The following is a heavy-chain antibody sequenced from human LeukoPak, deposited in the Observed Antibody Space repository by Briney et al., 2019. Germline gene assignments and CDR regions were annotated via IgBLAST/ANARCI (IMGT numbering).Heavy chain of an antibody. CDR1: GGSFSGHY. J-gene: IGHJ3*02. D-gene: IGHD3-10*01. Sequence: SETLSLTCAVSGGSFSGHYWNWIRQPPGKGLEWIGEINHGGSTYYNPSLKSRVTISVDTSKNQFSLKLSSVTAADTAVYYCARVEKYYYGSGSYYQTTDAFDIWGQGTMVTVSS. V-gene: IGHV4-34*01. CDR3: ARVEKYYYGSGSYYQTTDAFDI. CDR2: INHGGST.